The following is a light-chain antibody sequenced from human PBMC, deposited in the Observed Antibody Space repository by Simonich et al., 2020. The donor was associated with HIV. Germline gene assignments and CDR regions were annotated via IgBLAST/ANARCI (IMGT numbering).Light chain of an antibody. CDR2: DVR. CDR3: CSYAGSYTWV. Sequence: QSALTQPASVSGSPGQSITISCTGTSSDVGGYNYFSWYQQHPGKAPKLMIYDVRKRPSGVSNRFSGSKSGNTASLTISGLQAEDEADYYCCSYAGSYTWVFGGGTKLTVL. J-gene: IGLJ3*02. CDR1: SSDVGGYNY. V-gene: IGLV2-14*01.